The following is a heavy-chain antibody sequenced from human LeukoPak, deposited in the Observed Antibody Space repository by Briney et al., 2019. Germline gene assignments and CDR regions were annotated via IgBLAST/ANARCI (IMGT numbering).Heavy chain of an antibody. V-gene: IGHV3-30-3*01. D-gene: IGHD3-22*01. CDR3: AREGEYYDSSGYYFHAFDI. Sequence: GGSLRLSCAASGFAFISYAMHWVRQAPGKGLEWVAVISYDGSNKYYADSVKGRFTISRDNSKNTLYLQMNSLRAEDTAVYYCAREGEYYDSSGYYFHAFDIWGQGTMVTVSS. J-gene: IGHJ3*02. CDR2: ISYDGSNK. CDR1: GFAFISYA.